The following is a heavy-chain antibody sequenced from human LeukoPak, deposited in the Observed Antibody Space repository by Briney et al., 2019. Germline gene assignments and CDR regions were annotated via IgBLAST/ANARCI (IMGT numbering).Heavy chain of an antibody. J-gene: IGHJ4*02. CDR3: ARGRVATDVLYYFDY. CDR1: GGSFSGYY. D-gene: IGHD5-12*01. V-gene: IGHV4-34*01. Sequence: SETLSLTCAVHGGSFSGYYWSWIRQPPGKGLEWIGEINHSGSTNYNPSLKSRVTISVDTSKNQFSLKLSSVTAADTAVYYCARGRVATDVLYYFDYWGQGTLVTVSS. CDR2: INHSGST.